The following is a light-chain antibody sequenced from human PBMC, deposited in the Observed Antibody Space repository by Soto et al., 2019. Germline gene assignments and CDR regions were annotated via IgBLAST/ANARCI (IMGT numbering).Light chain of an antibody. J-gene: IGKJ5*01. CDR3: QQYGDSPIT. Sequence: SPGTLPLSPGERATLSCRASQSVSSNYFAWFQQKPGQAPRLLIYGTSNRATGIPERFSGSGSGTDFTLTISRLEPEDFAVYYCQQYGDSPITFGQGTRLEIK. CDR2: GTS. CDR1: QSVSSNY. V-gene: IGKV3-20*01.